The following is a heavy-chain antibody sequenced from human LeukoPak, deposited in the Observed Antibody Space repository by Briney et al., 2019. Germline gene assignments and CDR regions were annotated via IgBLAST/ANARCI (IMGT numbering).Heavy chain of an antibody. CDR1: GYTFSSYD. CDR2: MNPKSGNT. J-gene: IGHJ4*02. CDR3: ARGVWGSYRSLDY. V-gene: IGHV1-8*01. Sequence: ASVKVSCKAAGYTFSSYDINWVRQATGQGLEWMGWMNPKSGNTGYGQKFQGRVTMTRNTSIGTAYMELSRLRSDDTAMYYCARGVWGSYRSLDYWGQGTLVTVSS. D-gene: IGHD3-16*02.